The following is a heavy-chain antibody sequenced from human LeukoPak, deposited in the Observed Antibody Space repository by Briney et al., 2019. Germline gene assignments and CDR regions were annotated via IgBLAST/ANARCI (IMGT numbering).Heavy chain of an antibody. CDR2: ITTTAHGGTT. CDR3: IRGSTS. V-gene: IGHV3-49*04. Sequence: GGSLRLSCSASGLIFNDYVINWVRQAPGKGLEWVGFITTTAHGGTTKYAASVQGRFSISRDDSKSIAYLHMNSLKTEDTAVYYCIRGSTSWGQGTLVTVSS. D-gene: IGHD2-2*01. J-gene: IGHJ4*02. CDR1: GLIFNDYV.